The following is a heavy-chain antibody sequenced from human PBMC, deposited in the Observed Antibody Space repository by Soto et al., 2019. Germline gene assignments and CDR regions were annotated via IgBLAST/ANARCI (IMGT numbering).Heavy chain of an antibody. CDR1: GDSVSSNSAA. CDR3: GRDDCSSTSCYRWELWVRSGYIWFDP. CDR2: TYYRSKWYN. J-gene: IGHJ5*02. V-gene: IGHV6-1*01. Sequence: PSQTLSLTCAISGDSVSSNSAAWNWIRQSPSRGLEWLGRTYYRSKWYNDYAVSVKSRITINPDTSKNQFSLQLNSVTPEDTAVYYCGRDDCSSTSCYRWELWVRSGYIWFDPWGQGTLVTVSS. D-gene: IGHD2-2*01.